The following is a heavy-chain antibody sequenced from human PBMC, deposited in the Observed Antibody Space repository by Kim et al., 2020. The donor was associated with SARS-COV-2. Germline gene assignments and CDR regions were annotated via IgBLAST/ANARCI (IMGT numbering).Heavy chain of an antibody. D-gene: IGHD3-3*01. V-gene: IGHV3-30*18. J-gene: IGHJ4*02. Sequence: GGSLRLSCAASGFTFSSYGMNWVRQAPGKGLEWVAVISYDGSNKYYADSVKGRFTISRDNSKNTQYLQMNSLRAEDTAVYYCAKDFDLVYWGQGTLVTVS. CDR1: GFTFSSYG. CDR2: ISYDGSNK. CDR3: AKDFDLVY.